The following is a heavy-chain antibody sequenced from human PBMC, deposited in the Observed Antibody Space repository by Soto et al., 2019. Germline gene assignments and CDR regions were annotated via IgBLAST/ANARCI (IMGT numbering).Heavy chain of an antibody. J-gene: IGHJ6*02. Sequence: SQTLSLTCGLSGDSVSSTSAAWNWIRQSPSRGLEWLGRTYYRAKWYNDYAVSVKRRISINPDTSKNQFSLQLNSVTPEDTAVYYCARAHSNSWDYFRGMDVWGQGTTVTVSS. V-gene: IGHV6-1*01. CDR2: TYYRAKWYN. D-gene: IGHD6-13*01. CDR1: GDSVSSTSAA. CDR3: ARAHSNSWDYFRGMDV.